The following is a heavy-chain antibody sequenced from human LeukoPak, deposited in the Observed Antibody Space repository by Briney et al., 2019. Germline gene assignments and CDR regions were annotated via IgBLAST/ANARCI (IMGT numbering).Heavy chain of an antibody. V-gene: IGHV4-59*12. J-gene: IGHJ3*02. CDR1: GGSISSYY. Sequence: SETLSLTCTVSGGSISSYYWSWIRQPPGKGLEWIGYIYYSGSTNYNPPLKSRVTMSVDTSKNQFSLKLSSVTAADTAVYYCARKGSGYDDAFDIWGQGTMVTVSS. CDR2: IYYSGST. D-gene: IGHD5-12*01. CDR3: ARKGSGYDDAFDI.